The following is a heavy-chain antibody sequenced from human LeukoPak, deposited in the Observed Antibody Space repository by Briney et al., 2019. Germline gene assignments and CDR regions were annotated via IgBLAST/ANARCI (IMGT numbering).Heavy chain of an antibody. V-gene: IGHV3-23*01. CDR3: AKEADDWYPRPFDY. J-gene: IGHJ4*02. D-gene: IGHD3-9*01. CDR1: GFTFSSYA. Sequence: GGSLRLSCAASGFTFSSYAMTWVRQAPGKGLEWVSAIVGSGDSTYYADSVKGRFTISRDNSKNTLYLQMNSLTAEDTAVYYCAKEADDWYPRPFDYWGQGTLVTVSS. CDR2: IVGSGDST.